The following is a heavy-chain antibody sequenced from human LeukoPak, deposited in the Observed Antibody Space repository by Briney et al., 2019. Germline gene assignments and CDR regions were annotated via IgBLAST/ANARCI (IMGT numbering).Heavy chain of an antibody. Sequence: GGSLRLSCVDSGSTFTNAWMSWVRQAPGKGLEWIDRIKSKTDGETTNYAEPVRGRFTISRDDSKSAVYLQMNSLKIEDTAVYYCTTDLGTYYHGSQRLIPIDYWGQGTLVTVSS. CDR3: TTDLGTYYHGSQRLIPIDY. V-gene: IGHV3-15*01. J-gene: IGHJ4*02. CDR2: IKSKTDGETT. CDR1: GSTFTNAW. D-gene: IGHD3-10*01.